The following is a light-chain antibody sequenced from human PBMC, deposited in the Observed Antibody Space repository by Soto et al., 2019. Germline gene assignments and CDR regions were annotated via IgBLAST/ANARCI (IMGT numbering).Light chain of an antibody. J-gene: IGKJ3*01. CDR2: AAS. CDR1: QGIRNF. Sequence: DIQMTQSPTSLSASVGDRVTITCRASQGIRNFVAWYQQKPGKPPKLLIYAASTLQSGVPYRFSGSGSGTDFTLTINSLQPEDVETYSCQKYSSVPVFGPGTKVEI. V-gene: IGKV1-27*01. CDR3: QKYSSVPV.